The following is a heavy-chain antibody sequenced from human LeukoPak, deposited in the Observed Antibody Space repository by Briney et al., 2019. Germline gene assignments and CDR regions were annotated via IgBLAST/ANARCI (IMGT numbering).Heavy chain of an antibody. CDR1: GFTFSSHW. CDR2: IDSDGMIT. J-gene: IGHJ4*02. CDR3: ARDYNWNPPDY. D-gene: IGHD1-1*01. V-gene: IGHV3-74*01. Sequence: GGSLRLSCAASGFTFSSHWMHWVRQVPGKGLVWVSRIDSDGMITTYADSVKGRFTISRDNAKNTLYLQMNTLRDEDTAVYYCARDYNWNPPDYWGQGTLVTLSS.